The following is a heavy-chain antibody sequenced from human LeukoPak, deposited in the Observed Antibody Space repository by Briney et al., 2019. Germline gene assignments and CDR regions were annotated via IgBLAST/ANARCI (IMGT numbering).Heavy chain of an antibody. J-gene: IGHJ3*01. V-gene: IGHV3-11*01. CDR3: ARNQLDFVRPWELPKQKAFDL. D-gene: IGHD1-26*01. CDR2: ISSSGSTI. Sequence: NPGGSLRLSCAASGFTFSDYYMSWIRQAPGKGLEWVSYISSSGSTIYYADSVKGRFTISRDNAKNSLYLQMNSLRAEDTAVYYCARNQLDFVRPWELPKQKAFDLGGQGTMVTVSS. CDR1: GFTFSDYY.